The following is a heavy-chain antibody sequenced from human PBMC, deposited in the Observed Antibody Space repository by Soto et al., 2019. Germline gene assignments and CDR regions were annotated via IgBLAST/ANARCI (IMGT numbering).Heavy chain of an antibody. J-gene: IGHJ3*02. Sequence: EVQLVESGGGLVQPGRSLRLSCAASGFTFDDYAMHWVRQAPGKGLEWVSGISWNSGSIGYADSVKGRFTISRDNAKNSLYLQMNSLKAEDTALYYCAKATHPGIAAADKGNAFDIWGQGTMVTVSS. D-gene: IGHD6-13*01. CDR3: AKATHPGIAAADKGNAFDI. CDR1: GFTFDDYA. V-gene: IGHV3-9*01. CDR2: ISWNSGSI.